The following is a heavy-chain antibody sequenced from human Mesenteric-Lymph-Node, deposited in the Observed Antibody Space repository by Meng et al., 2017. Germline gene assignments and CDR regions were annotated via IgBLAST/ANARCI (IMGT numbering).Heavy chain of an antibody. V-gene: IGHV4-30-4*08. Sequence: VQRREAGPGRVQPSLSLSLSCTASGGSISSGGYYWSWIRHHPGKGLEWIGYIYYSGSTYYNPSIKSRVTISMETSKNQFSLRLSAVTAADTAVYYCARNYYFDYWGQGTLVTVSS. J-gene: IGHJ4*02. CDR1: GGSISSGGYY. CDR3: ARNYYFDY. CDR2: IYYSGST.